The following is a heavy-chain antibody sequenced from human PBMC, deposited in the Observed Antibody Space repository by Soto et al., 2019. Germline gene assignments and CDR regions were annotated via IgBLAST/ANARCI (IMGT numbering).Heavy chain of an antibody. Sequence: EASVKVSCKASGYTFTSYYMHWVRQAPGQGLEWMGIINPSGGSTSYAQKFQGRVTMTRDTSTSTVYMELSSLRSEDTAVYYCASGYCSGGSCYSRNAFDIWGQGTMVTVSS. D-gene: IGHD2-15*01. CDR2: INPSGGST. CDR1: GYTFTSYY. J-gene: IGHJ3*02. CDR3: ASGYCSGGSCYSRNAFDI. V-gene: IGHV1-46*01.